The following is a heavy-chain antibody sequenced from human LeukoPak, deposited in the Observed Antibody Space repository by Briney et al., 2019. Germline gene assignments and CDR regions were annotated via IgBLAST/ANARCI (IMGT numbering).Heavy chain of an antibody. CDR2: SSAYNGNT. J-gene: IGHJ5*02. CDR1: VYTFTSYG. Sequence: GASVKVSFKSSVYTFTSYGISWVRQAPGQGLEWMGLSSAYNGNTNYPQKLQGRVTMTTDTSTSTAYMEMRSLRSDDTAVYYCARDSSIAARRTRSWFDPWGQGTLVTVSS. V-gene: IGHV1-18*01. D-gene: IGHD6-6*01. CDR3: ARDSSIAARRTRSWFDP.